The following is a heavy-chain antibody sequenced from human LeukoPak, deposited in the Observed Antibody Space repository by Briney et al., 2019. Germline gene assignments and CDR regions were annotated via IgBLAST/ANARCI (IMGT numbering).Heavy chain of an antibody. J-gene: IGHJ4*02. CDR1: GFTFSSYG. V-gene: IGHV3-23*01. D-gene: IGHD6-19*01. CDR2: ISGSGGST. Sequence: PGRSLRLSCAASGFTFSSYGMHWVRQAPGKGLEWVSAISGSGGSTYYADSVKGRFTISRDNSKNTLYLQMNSLRAEDTAVYYCAKPARISRIAVAADGWGQGTLVTVSS. CDR3: AKPARISRIAVAADG.